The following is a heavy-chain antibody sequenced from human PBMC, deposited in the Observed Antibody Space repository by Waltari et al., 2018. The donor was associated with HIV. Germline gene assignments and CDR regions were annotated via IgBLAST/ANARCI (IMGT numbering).Heavy chain of an antibody. D-gene: IGHD3-10*01. CDR3: ARAYYDSGSNWFDP. V-gene: IGHV3-74*01. CDR2: INSDGSST. Sequence: QLVESGGGLVQPGGSLRPSCAASTLPFTSHWMHWVRQAPGKGLVCVSRINSDGSSTSYADSVKGRFTISRDNAKNTLYLQMNSLKVEDTAVYYCARAYYDSGSNWFDPWGQGTLVTVSS. J-gene: IGHJ5*02. CDR1: TLPFTSHW.